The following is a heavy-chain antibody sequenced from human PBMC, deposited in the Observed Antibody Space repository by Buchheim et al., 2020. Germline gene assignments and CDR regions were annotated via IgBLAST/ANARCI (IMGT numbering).Heavy chain of an antibody. Sequence: EVQLVESGGGLVQPGGSLRLSCAASGFTFSSYEMNWVRQAPGKGLEWVSYISSSGSTIYYADSVKGRFIISRDNARSSLFLQMSSLTSDDTALYFCARDNGAQLGPPQYWGRGTL. D-gene: IGHD2-8*01. J-gene: IGHJ4*02. CDR2: ISSSGSTI. V-gene: IGHV3-48*03. CDR3: ARDNGAQLGPPQY. CDR1: GFTFSSYE.